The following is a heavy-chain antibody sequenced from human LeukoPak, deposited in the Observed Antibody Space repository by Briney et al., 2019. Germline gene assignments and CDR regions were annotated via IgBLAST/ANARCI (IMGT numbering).Heavy chain of an antibody. CDR1: GYTFTTYG. CDR3: ASIPYCTTATCYYFDF. D-gene: IGHD2-2*01. V-gene: IGHV1-18*01. J-gene: IGHJ4*02. Sequence: ASVKVSCKASGYTFTTYGISWVRQAPGQGLEWMGWISTYNGDTNYAQKLQGRVTMTADTSTSTTYMELRSLRSDDTAVYYCASIPYCTTATCYYFDFWGQGTLVTVSS. CDR2: ISTYNGDT.